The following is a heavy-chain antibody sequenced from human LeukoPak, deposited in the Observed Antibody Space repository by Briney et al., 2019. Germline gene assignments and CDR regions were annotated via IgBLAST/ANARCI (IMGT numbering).Heavy chain of an antibody. D-gene: IGHD3-3*01. CDR3: ARDRTIFGVVIMP. J-gene: IGHJ4*02. V-gene: IGHV4-34*01. CDR2: INHSGST. Sequence: SETLSLTCAVYGGSFSGYYWSWIRQPPGKGLEWIGEINHSGSTNYNPSLKSRVTISVDTSKNQFSLKLSSVTAADTAVYYCARDRTIFGVVIMPWGQGTLVTVSS. CDR1: GGSFSGYY.